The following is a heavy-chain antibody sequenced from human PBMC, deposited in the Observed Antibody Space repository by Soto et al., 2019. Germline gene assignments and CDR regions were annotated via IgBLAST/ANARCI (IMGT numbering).Heavy chain of an antibody. V-gene: IGHV4-59*01. J-gene: IGHJ6*02. CDR1: GGSISSYY. Sequence: SETLSLTCTASGGSISSYYWSWIRQPPGKGLEWIGYIYYSGSTNYNPSLKSRVTISVDTSKNQFSLKLSSVTAADTAVYYCARDRGIGYYYGMDVWGQGTTVTSP. D-gene: IGHD3-16*01. CDR2: IYYSGST. CDR3: ARDRGIGYYYGMDV.